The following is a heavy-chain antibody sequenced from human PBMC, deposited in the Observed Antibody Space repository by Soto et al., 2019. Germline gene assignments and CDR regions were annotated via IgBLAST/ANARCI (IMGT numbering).Heavy chain of an antibody. CDR2: INTYNGNT. D-gene: IGHD3-16*01. CDR3: AMVDVYVTPSPQDV. Sequence: QVQLVQSRAEVKNPGASVKVSCKASGYSFTRYGIAWARQAPGQGLEWMGWINTYNGNTNYAQNLXGXAXXTADTSASTAYMELTSLRSNDTAIYYCAMVDVYVTPSPQDVWGQGTTVIVSS. CDR1: GYSFTRYG. V-gene: IGHV1-18*01. J-gene: IGHJ6*02.